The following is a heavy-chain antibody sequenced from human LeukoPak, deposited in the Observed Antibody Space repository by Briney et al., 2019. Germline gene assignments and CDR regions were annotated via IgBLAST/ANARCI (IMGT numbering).Heavy chain of an antibody. CDR3: ARVTYGDYEDYYFDY. V-gene: IGHV4-59*01. CDR2: IYYSGST. J-gene: IGHJ4*02. Sequence: SETLSLTCTVSGGSISSYYWSWIRQPPGKGLEWIGYIYYSGSTNYNPSLKSRVTISVDTSKNQFSLKLSSVTAADTAVYYCARVTYGDYEDYYFDYWGQGTLVTVSS. CDR1: GGSISSYY. D-gene: IGHD4-17*01.